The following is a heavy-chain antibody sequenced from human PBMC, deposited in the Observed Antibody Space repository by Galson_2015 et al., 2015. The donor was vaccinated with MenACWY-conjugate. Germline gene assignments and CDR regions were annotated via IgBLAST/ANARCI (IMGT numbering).Heavy chain of an antibody. V-gene: IGHV3-74*01. Sequence: SLRLSCAASGFTFCNYWMHWVRQGPGKGLEWLSRIDNDGNRITYADSVKGRFTISRDNAKNTLYLQINSVRADDTAVYYCSRGGEAKLIIVGGISDIWGQGTTVTVSS. D-gene: IGHD1-26*01. CDR1: GFTFCNYW. CDR3: SRGGEAKLIIVGGISDI. CDR2: IDNDGNRI. J-gene: IGHJ3*02.